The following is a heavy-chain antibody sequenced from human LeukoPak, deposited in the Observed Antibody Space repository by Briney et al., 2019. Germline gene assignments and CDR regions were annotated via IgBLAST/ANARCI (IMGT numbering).Heavy chain of an antibody. CDR1: GYTFTGYY. CDR3: ASSGYSSGWSNFDY. J-gene: IGHJ4*02. CDR2: INPNSGGT. D-gene: IGHD6-19*01. V-gene: IGHV1-2*02. Sequence: ASVKVSCKASGYTFTGYYMHWVRQAPGQGLEWMGWINPNSGGTNYAQKFQGRVTMTRDTPISTAYMELSRLRSEDTAVYYCASSGYSSGWSNFDYWGQGTLVTVSS.